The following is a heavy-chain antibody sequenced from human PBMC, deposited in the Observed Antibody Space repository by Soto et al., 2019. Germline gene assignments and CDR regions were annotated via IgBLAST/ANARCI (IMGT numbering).Heavy chain of an antibody. D-gene: IGHD6-19*01. CDR3: AADSVTGTPFEY. CDR1: GFTFSNAW. J-gene: IGHJ4*02. V-gene: IGHV3-15*07. Sequence: GGSLRLSCAASGFTFSNAWMNWVRQAPGKGLEWVGRIKRKRDGGTTDYAAPVKGRFTISRDDSKNTLYLQMNGLKIEDTAMYYCAADSVTGTPFEYWGQGTLVTVSS. CDR2: IKRKRDGGTT.